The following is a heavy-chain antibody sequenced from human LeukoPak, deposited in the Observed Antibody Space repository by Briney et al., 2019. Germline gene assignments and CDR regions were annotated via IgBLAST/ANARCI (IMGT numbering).Heavy chain of an antibody. CDR2: IYHSGST. J-gene: IGHJ4*02. Sequence: PSGTLSLTCAVSGGSISSSNWWSWARQPPGKGLEWIGEIYHSGSTNYNPSLKSRVTISVDKSNNQFSLRLSSVTAADTAVYFCARVAAAGNYYFDYWGQGTLVTVSS. CDR3: ARVAAAGNYYFDY. CDR1: GGSISSSNW. D-gene: IGHD6-13*01. V-gene: IGHV4-4*02.